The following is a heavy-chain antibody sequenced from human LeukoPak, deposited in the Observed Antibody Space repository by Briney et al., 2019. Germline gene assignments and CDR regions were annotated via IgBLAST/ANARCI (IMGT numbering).Heavy chain of an antibody. V-gene: IGHV4-4*02. CDR2: INHSGST. D-gene: IGHD2/OR15-2a*01. J-gene: IGHJ4*02. Sequence: PSETLSLTCAVSGGSISSSNWWSWVRQPPGKGLEWIGEINHSGSTNYNPSLKSRVTISVDTSKNQFSLKLSSVTAADTAVYYCASTLAVNYFDYWGQGTLVTVSS. CDR1: GGSISSSNW. CDR3: ASTLAVNYFDY.